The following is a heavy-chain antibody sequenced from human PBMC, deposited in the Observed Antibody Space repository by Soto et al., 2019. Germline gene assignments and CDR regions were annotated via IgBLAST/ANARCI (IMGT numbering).Heavy chain of an antibody. V-gene: IGHV3-23*01. D-gene: IGHD1-26*01. CDR2: ISGSGGST. CDR1: GFTFSSYA. Sequence: HPGGSLRLSCAASGFTFSSYAMSWVRQAPGKGLEWVSAISGSGGSTYYADSVKGRFTISRDNSKNTLYLQMNSLRAEDTAVYYCAKDRLGATKRRDYYYYGIDVWGQGTTVTVSS. J-gene: IGHJ6*02. CDR3: AKDRLGATKRRDYYYYGIDV.